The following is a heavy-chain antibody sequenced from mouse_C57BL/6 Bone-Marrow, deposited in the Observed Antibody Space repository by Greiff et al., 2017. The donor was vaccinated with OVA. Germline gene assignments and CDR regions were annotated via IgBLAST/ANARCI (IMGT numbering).Heavy chain of an antibody. V-gene: IGHV1-82*01. J-gene: IGHJ2*01. CDR3: LRGTAQASYYFDY. CDR1: GYAFSSSW. CDR2: IYPGDGDT. Sequence: VQLQQSGPELVKPGASVKISCKASGYAFSSSWMNWVKQRPGKGLEWIGRIYPGDGDTNYNGKFKGKATLTADKSSSTAYMQLSRLTSEDSAVYFCLRGTAQASYYFDYWGQGTTLTVSS. D-gene: IGHD3-2*02.